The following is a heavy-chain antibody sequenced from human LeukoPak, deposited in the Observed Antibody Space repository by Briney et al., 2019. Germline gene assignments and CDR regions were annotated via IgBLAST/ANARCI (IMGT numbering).Heavy chain of an antibody. V-gene: IGHV4-39*02. CDR1: GGSISSSSYY. J-gene: IGHJ3*02. CDR3: ARDDSDYDDAFLI. CDR2: IYYSGST. Sequence: SETLSLTCTVSGGSISSSSYYWGWIRQPPGKGLEWIGSIYYSGSTYYNPSLKSRVTISVDTSKNQFSLKLSSVTAADTAVYYCARDDSDYDDAFLIWGQGTMVSVSS. D-gene: IGHD5-12*01.